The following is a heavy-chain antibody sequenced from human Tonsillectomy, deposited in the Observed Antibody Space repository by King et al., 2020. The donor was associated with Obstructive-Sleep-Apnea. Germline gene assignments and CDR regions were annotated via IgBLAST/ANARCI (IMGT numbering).Heavy chain of an antibody. D-gene: IGHD2-21*02. CDR1: GFSFSDYY. CDR3: ARVHSDGYNGLDV. V-gene: IGHV3-11*06. CDR2: ISSSSSHT. J-gene: IGHJ6*02. Sequence: VQLVESGGGLVKPGGSLRLSCAASGFSFSDYYMSWIRQAPGKGLEWVSYISSSSSHTNHADSVKGRFTISRDNAKKSLYLQMKSLRAEDTAVYYCARVHSDGYNGLDVWGQGTTVTVSS.